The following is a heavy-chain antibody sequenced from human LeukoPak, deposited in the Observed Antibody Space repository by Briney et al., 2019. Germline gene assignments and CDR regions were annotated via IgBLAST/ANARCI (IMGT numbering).Heavy chain of an antibody. CDR3: AKDSYDILTGYYQN. J-gene: IGHJ4*02. CDR2: ISGSGSST. D-gene: IGHD3-9*01. V-gene: IGHV3-23*01. CDR1: GFTFSSYA. Sequence: GGSLRLSCAASGFTFSSYAMSWVRQAPGKGLEWVSAISGSGSSTYYADSVKGRFTVSRDNSKNTLFLQMNSLRADDTAVYYCAKDSYDILTGYYQNWGQGTLVTVSS.